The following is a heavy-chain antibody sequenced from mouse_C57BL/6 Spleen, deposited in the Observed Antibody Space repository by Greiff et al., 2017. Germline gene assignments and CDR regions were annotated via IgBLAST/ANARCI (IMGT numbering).Heavy chain of an antibody. CDR1: GYAFSSSW. CDR2: IYPGDGDT. D-gene: IGHD2-3*01. Sequence: QVQLQQSGPELVKPGASVKISCKASGYAFSSSWMNWVKQRPGKGLEWIGRIYPGDGDTNYNGQFTGKVTLTADQSYRTAYMQLSCLTAEDSAVYCGARSDNDGYTLDYWGQGTTLTVSA. V-gene: IGHV1-82*01. CDR3: ARSDNDGYTLDY. J-gene: IGHJ2*01.